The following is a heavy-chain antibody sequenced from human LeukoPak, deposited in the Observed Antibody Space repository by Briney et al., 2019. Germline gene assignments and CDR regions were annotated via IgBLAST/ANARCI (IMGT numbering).Heavy chain of an antibody. CDR3: ARGYSYGSPFDY. J-gene: IGHJ4*02. Sequence: GGSLRLSCAASGFTFSSYGMNWVRQAPGQGLEWVSSISSSSSYIYYADSVKGRFTISRDNSKNTLYLQMNSLRAEDTAVYYCARGYSYGSPFDYWGQGTLVTVSS. CDR1: GFTFSSYG. V-gene: IGHV3-21*01. D-gene: IGHD5-18*01. CDR2: ISSSSSYI.